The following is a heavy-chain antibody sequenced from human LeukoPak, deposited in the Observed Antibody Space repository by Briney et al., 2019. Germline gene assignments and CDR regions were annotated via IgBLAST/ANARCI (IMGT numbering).Heavy chain of an antibody. CDR2: IYSGGST. CDR1: GFTFSTYA. J-gene: IGHJ4*02. D-gene: IGHD1-26*01. V-gene: IGHV3-66*01. Sequence: GGSLRLSCAASGFTFSTYAMTWVRQAPGKGLEWVSVIYSGGSTYYADSVKGRFTISRDNSKNTLYLQMNSLRAEDTAVYYCARGESVTAHFDYWGQGTLVTVSS. CDR3: ARGESVTAHFDY.